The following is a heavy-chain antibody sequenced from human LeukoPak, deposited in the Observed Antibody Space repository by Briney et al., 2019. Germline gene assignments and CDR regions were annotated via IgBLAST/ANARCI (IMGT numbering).Heavy chain of an antibody. J-gene: IGHJ6*03. CDR2: IIPIFGTA. D-gene: IGHD2-21*02. CDR1: GGTFSSYA. CDR3: AKSYCGGDCSHYYYYMDV. Sequence: SVKVSCKASGGTFSSYAISWVRQAPGQGLEWMGGIIPIFGTANYAQKFQGRVTITTDESTSTAYMELSSLRSEDTAVYPCAKSYCGGDCSHYYYYMDVWGKGTTVTVSS. V-gene: IGHV1-69*05.